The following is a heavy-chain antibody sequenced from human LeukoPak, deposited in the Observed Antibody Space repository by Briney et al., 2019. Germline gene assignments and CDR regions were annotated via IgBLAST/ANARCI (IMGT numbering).Heavy chain of an antibody. D-gene: IGHD6-19*01. CDR1: GFTFDDYA. Sequence: PGGSLRLSCAASGFTFDDYAMHWVRQAPGKGLEWVSLISGDGGSTYYADSVKGRFTISRDNSKNSLYLQMNSLRTEDTALYYCAKEVIVVAGFYYYGMDVWGQGTTVTVSS. V-gene: IGHV3-43*02. CDR3: AKEVIVVAGFYYYGMDV. CDR2: ISGDGGST. J-gene: IGHJ6*02.